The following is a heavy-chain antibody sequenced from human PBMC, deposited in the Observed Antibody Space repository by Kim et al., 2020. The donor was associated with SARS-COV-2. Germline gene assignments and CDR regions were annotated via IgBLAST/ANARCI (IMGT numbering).Heavy chain of an antibody. D-gene: IGHD6-19*01. V-gene: IGHV1-46*01. Sequence: ASVKVSCKASGYTFTSYYMHWVRQAPGQGLEWMGVITPGGGATNYAQRFRGRVTMTRDASTSTLYMELTSLRSDDTAVYFCAREGQSLKHFDYWGQGTPVTVSS. CDR1: GYTFTSYY. CDR2: ITPGGGAT. CDR3: AREGQSLKHFDY. J-gene: IGHJ4*02.